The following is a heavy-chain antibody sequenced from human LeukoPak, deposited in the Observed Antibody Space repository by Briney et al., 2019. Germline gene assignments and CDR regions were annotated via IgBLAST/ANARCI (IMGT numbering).Heavy chain of an antibody. CDR1: GSSLSTSGVG. CDR2: IYWDDDE. CDR3: AHRRTVTTPNDAFDI. D-gene: IGHD4-17*01. V-gene: IGHV2-5*02. Sequence: SGPTLVNPTQTLTLTCTFSGSSLSTSGVGVGWIRQPPGKALEWLALIYWDDDERYSPSLKSRLTITKDTSKNQVVLTMTNMDPVDTATYYCAHRRTVTTPNDAFDIWGQGTMVTVSS. J-gene: IGHJ3*02.